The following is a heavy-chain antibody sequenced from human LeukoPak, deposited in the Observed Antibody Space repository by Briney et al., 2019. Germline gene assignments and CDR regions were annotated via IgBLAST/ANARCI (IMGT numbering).Heavy chain of an antibody. Sequence: KSSETLSLTCTVSGGSISSGDYYWSWIRQPPGKGLEWIGYIYYSGSTYYNPSLKSRVTISADTSKNQFSLKLSSVTAADTAVYYCARENVDTVATGRFDLWGRGTLVTVSS. CDR3: ARENVDTVATGRFDL. D-gene: IGHD5-12*01. CDR2: IYYSGST. V-gene: IGHV4-30-4*01. J-gene: IGHJ2*01. CDR1: GGSISSGDYY.